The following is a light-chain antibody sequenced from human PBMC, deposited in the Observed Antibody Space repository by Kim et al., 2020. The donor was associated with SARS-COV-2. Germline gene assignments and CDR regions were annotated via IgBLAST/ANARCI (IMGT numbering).Light chain of an antibody. V-gene: IGKV3-20*01. CDR1: QSVSSSY. J-gene: IGKJ1*01. CDR2: GAS. CDR3: QQYGSSPKT. Sequence: LSPGERATLSCRASQSVSSSYLAWYQQKPGQAPRLLIYGASSRATGIPDRFSGSGSGTDFTLTISRLEPEDFAVYYCQQYGSSPKTFGQGTKVEI.